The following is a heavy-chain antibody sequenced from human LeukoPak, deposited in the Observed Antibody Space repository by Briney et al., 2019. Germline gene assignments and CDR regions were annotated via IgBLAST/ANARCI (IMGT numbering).Heavy chain of an antibody. D-gene: IGHD3-10*01. CDR3: ARGYGSGSYYHPFDY. J-gene: IGHJ4*02. Sequence: PSETLSLTCTVSGGSISSSSYYWGWIRQPPGKGLEWIGSIYYSGSTYYNPSLKSRVTISVDTSKNQFSLKLSSVTAADTAVYYCARGYGSGSYYHPFDYWGQGTLVTVSS. V-gene: IGHV4-39*07. CDR1: GGSISSSSYY. CDR2: IYYSGST.